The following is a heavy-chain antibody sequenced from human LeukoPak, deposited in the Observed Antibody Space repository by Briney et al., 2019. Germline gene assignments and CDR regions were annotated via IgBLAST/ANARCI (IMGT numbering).Heavy chain of an antibody. CDR2: ISAYNGNT. CDR1: GYTFTSYG. Sequence: ASVKVSCKASGYTFTSYGISWVRQAPGQGLEWMGWISAYNGNTNYAQKLQGRVTMTTDTSTSTAYMELRSLRSDDTAAYYCARDSDYYDSSGYYALPTGYWGQGTLVTLSS. CDR3: ARDSDYYDSSGYYALPTGY. D-gene: IGHD3-22*01. J-gene: IGHJ4*02. V-gene: IGHV1-18*01.